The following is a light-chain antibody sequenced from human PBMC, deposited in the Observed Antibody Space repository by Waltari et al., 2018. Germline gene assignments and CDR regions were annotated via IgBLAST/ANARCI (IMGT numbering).Light chain of an antibody. CDR2: MAS. J-gene: IGKJ2*01. CDR3: QQYSSFST. V-gene: IGKV1-5*03. CDR1: QSVGTC. Sequence: DIQMTQSPSTLSASVGDRLTICCRASQSVGTCLAWYQQKPGKAPKLRLYMASSLESGVTSRFSGSGSGTEFTLTISGQQPDDFATYFCQQYSSFSTFGQGTKV.